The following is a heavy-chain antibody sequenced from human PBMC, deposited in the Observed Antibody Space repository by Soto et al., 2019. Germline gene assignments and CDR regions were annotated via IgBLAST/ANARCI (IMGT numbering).Heavy chain of an antibody. V-gene: IGHV5-51*01. CDR3: ARRGYDLWSGYYEGNYYGKDF. CDR2: IYPGDSDT. J-gene: IGHJ6*02. CDR1: GYSFTSYW. Sequence: GESLKISCKGSGYSFTSYWIGWVRQMPGKGLEWMGIIYPGDSDTRYSPSFQGQVTISADKSISTAYLQWSSLKASDTAMYYCARRGYDLWSGYYEGNYYGKDFRGQGTRGTVSS. D-gene: IGHD3-3*01.